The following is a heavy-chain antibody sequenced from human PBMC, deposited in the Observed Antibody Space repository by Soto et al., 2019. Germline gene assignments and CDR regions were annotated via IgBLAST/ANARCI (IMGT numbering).Heavy chain of an antibody. Sequence: QVQLVQSGAEVKKPGSSVKVSCKASGGTFSSYAISWVRQAPGQGLEWMGGIIPIFGTANYAQKFQGRVTITADESTSTAYMELSSLRSEDTAVYYCARDHRDLARSLAAAGIFDYWGQGTLVTVSS. V-gene: IGHV1-69*01. CDR3: ARDHRDLARSLAAAGIFDY. J-gene: IGHJ4*02. D-gene: IGHD6-13*01. CDR2: IIPIFGTA. CDR1: GGTFSSYA.